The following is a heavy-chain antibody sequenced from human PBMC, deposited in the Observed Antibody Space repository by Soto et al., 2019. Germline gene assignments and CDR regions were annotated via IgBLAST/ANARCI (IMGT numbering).Heavy chain of an antibody. Sequence: EVQLVESGGGLIPPGESLTLSCAASGFSVTSKNMNWVRQAPGKGLEWVSVIYRSGSTSYADSVKGRFSISRDISKNTVSLQMNTLRAEDTAVYFCAREDFGGTTYLYHGMDVWGQWTTVTVS. D-gene: IGHD2-15*01. CDR3: AREDFGGTTYLYHGMDV. CDR2: IYRSGST. CDR1: GFSVTSKN. V-gene: IGHV3-53*01. J-gene: IGHJ6*02.